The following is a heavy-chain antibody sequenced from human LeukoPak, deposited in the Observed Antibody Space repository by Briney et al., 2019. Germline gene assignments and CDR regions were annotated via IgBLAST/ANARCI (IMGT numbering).Heavy chain of an antibody. CDR2: ISGSGGST. V-gene: IGHV3-23*01. J-gene: IGHJ4*02. CDR1: GFTFSSYA. Sequence: GGYLRLSCAASGFTFSSYAMSWVRQAPGKGLEWVSAISGSGGSTYYADSVKGRFTISRDNSKNTLYLQMNSLRAEDTAVYYCAKGRSPAQEYYFDYWGQGTLVTVSS. CDR3: AKGRSPAQEYYFDY. D-gene: IGHD3-10*01.